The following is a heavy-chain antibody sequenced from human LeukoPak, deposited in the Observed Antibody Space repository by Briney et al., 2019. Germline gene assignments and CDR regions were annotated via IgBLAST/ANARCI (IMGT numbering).Heavy chain of an antibody. CDR3: ARDSMVAGRYFDY. V-gene: IGHV3-66*01. J-gene: IGHJ4*02. Sequence: LPGGSLRLSCAASGFTVSSNYMSWVRQAPGMRLEWVSLIYSATTAYYADSVRGRFTISRDSFKNTLYLQMNSLRAEDTAVYYCARDSMVAGRYFDYWGQGTLVSVSS. CDR1: GFTVSSNY. D-gene: IGHD4/OR15-4a*01. CDR2: IYSATTA.